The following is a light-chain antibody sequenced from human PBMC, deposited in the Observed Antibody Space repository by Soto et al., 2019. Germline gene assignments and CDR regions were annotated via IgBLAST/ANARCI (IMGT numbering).Light chain of an antibody. CDR2: DTS. J-gene: IGKJ1*01. Sequence: DIPMTQSPSTLSASVGDRVTITCRASQSISNWLAWYQQKPGRDPKPLIYDTSSLESGVPSRFSGSGSGTEFTLTISSLQPDDFATYYCQQYNSYPWTFGQGTKVEIK. V-gene: IGKV1-5*03. CDR1: QSISNW. CDR3: QQYNSYPWT.